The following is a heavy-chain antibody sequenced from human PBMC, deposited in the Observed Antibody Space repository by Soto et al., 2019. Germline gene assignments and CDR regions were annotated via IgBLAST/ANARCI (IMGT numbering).Heavy chain of an antibody. J-gene: IGHJ4*02. CDR3: ARERGGYSEGDY. D-gene: IGHD5-18*01. V-gene: IGHV1-18*01. CDR1: GYTSSSYG. CDR2: FNTYNGNT. Sequence: QVQLVQSGAEVKKPGASVKVSCKASGYTSSSYGITWVRQAPGQRLEWMGWFNTYNGNTNYAQKLQGRVTMTTDTSTSTAYMALRSLRSDDTAVYYCARERGGYSEGDYWGQGALVTVSS.